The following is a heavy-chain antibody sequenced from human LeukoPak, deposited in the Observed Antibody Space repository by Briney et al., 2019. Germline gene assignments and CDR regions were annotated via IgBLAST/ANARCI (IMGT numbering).Heavy chain of an antibody. J-gene: IGHJ6*03. CDR1: GGSISSYY. CDR2: IYYSGST. CDR3: ARDRVTSLVNYYYYMDV. V-gene: IGHV4-59*01. Sequence: PSETLSLTCTVSGGSISSYYWSWIRQPPGKGLEWIGYIYYSGSTNYNPSLKSRVTISVDTSKNQFSLKLSSVTAADTAVYYCARDRVTSLVNYYYYMDVWGKGTTVTVSS. D-gene: IGHD4-11*01.